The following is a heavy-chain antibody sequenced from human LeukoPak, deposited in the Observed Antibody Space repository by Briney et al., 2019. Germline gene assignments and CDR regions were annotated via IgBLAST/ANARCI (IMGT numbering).Heavy chain of an antibody. D-gene: IGHD5-12*01. J-gene: IGHJ4*02. CDR2: INPNSGGT. Sequence: ASVTVSCKASGYTFTGYYMHWLRQAPGQGLEWMGWINPNSGGTNYAQKFQGRVTMTRDTSISTAYMELSRLRSDDTAVYYCARVEHSGYDEPDYWGQGTLVTVSS. V-gene: IGHV1-2*02. CDR1: GYTFTGYY. CDR3: ARVEHSGYDEPDY.